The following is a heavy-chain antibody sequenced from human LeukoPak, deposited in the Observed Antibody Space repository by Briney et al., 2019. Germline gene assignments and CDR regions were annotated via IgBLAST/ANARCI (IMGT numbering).Heavy chain of an antibody. Sequence: GASVKVSCKASGGTFSSYAISWVRQAPGQGLEWMGRIIPILGIANYAQKFQSRVTITADESTSTACMELSSLRSEDTAVYYCARLAQGSYYYYGMDVWGQGTTVTVSS. CDR3: ARLAQGSYYYYGMDV. CDR2: IIPILGIA. J-gene: IGHJ6*02. D-gene: IGHD2-15*01. V-gene: IGHV1-69*04. CDR1: GGTFSSYA.